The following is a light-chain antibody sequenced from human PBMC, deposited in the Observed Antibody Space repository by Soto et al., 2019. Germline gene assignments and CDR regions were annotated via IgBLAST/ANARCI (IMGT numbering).Light chain of an antibody. CDR1: QSLSSN. J-gene: IGKJ2*01. CDR3: QQYNYWPLYT. V-gene: IGKV3-15*01. Sequence: EIVMTQSPTTLSVSPGEGATLSCRASQSLSSNLAWYQQKPGQSPRLLIYGASTRASDIPATFSGSGSVSEFTLTISSLESEDFAVYYCQQYNYWPLYTFGQGTKLEIK. CDR2: GAS.